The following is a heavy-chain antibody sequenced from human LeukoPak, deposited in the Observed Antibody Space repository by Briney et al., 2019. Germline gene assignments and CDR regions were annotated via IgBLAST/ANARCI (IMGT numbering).Heavy chain of an antibody. Sequence: PGGSLRLSCAASGFTFSSYAMSWVRQAPGKGLEWVSAISGSGGSTYYADSVKGRFTIARDNSKNTPYLQMNSLRAEDTAVYYCAKDRIAAAPYRYFDYWGQGTLVTVSS. D-gene: IGHD6-13*01. J-gene: IGHJ4*02. CDR2: ISGSGGST. CDR3: AKDRIAAAPYRYFDY. CDR1: GFTFSSYA. V-gene: IGHV3-23*01.